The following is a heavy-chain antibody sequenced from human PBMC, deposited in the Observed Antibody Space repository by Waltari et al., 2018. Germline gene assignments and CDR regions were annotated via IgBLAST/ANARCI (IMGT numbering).Heavy chain of an antibody. V-gene: IGHV3-74*01. CDR1: GFTFSSYW. D-gene: IGHD6-13*01. J-gene: IGHJ3*02. Sequence: EVQLVESGGGLVQPGGSLRLSCAASGFTFSSYWMHWVRQAPGKGLVWVSRINTDGSSTSYADSVKGRFTISRDNAKNTLYLQMNSLRAEDTAVYYCARDLYSSSWYRAFDIWGQGTMVTVSS. CDR2: INTDGSST. CDR3: ARDLYSSSWYRAFDI.